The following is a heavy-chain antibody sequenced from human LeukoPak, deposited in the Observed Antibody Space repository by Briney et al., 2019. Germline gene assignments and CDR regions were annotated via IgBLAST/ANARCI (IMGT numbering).Heavy chain of an antibody. Sequence: SETLSLTCTVSGGSISSGGYYWSWIRQPPGKGLEWIGYIYHSGSTYYNPSLKSRVTISVDRSKNQFSLKLSSVTAADTAVYYCARILMHTVTTSLGDDYWGQGTLVTVSS. V-gene: IGHV4-30-2*01. CDR1: GGSISSGGYY. D-gene: IGHD4-17*01. CDR2: IYHSGST. J-gene: IGHJ4*02. CDR3: ARILMHTVTTSLGDDY.